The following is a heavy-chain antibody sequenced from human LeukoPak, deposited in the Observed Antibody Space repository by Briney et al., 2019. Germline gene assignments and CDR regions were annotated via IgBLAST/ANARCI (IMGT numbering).Heavy chain of an antibody. J-gene: IGHJ4*02. CDR1: GFTFSSYA. CDR3: AKRNRGGQTGSYYY. D-gene: IGHD1-26*01. V-gene: IGHV3-23*01. Sequence: GGSLRLSCAASGFTFSSYAMSWVRQAPGKGLEWVSAISGSGGSTYYADSVKGRFTISRDNSKNTLYLQMNSLRAEDTAVYYCAKRNRGGQTGSYYYWGQGTLVTVSS. CDR2: ISGSGGST.